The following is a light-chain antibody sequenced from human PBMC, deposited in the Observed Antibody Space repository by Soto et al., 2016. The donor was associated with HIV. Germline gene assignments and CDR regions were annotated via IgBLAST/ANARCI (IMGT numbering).Light chain of an antibody. J-gene: IGKJ4*01. CDR2: AAS. Sequence: DIQMTQSPSSLSASVGDRVTITCRASQSISSYLNWYQRKPGKAPKLLIYAASSLQSGVPPRFSGSGSGTDFTLTINSLQPEDFATYYCQQSYTTPRTFGGGTKVEIK. V-gene: IGKV1-39*01. CDR3: QQSYTTPRT. CDR1: QSISSY.